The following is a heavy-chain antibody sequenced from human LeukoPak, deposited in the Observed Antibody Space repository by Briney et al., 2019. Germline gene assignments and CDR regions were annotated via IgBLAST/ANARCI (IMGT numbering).Heavy chain of an antibody. J-gene: IGHJ4*02. D-gene: IGHD6-19*01. CDR1: GFTFSSYS. CDR2: ISSSSSYR. V-gene: IGHV3-21*01. Sequence: GGSLRLSCAASGFTFSSYSMNWVRQAPGKGLEWVSSISSSSSYRYYADSVKGRFTISRDNAKDSLYLQMNSLRAEDTAVYYCARASAVAGTRHYWGQGTLVTVSS. CDR3: ARASAVAGTRHY.